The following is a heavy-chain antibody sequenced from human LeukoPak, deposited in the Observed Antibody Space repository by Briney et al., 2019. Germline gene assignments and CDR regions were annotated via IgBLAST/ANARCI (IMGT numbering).Heavy chain of an antibody. CDR3: ARDSNVVVTPYGMDV. D-gene: IGHD2-21*02. Sequence: SVKVSCKASGGTFSSYAISWVRQAPGQGLEWMGGIIPIFGTANYAQKFQGRVTMTRDTSTSTVYLELSSLRSEDTAVYYCARDSNVVVTPYGMDVWGQGTTVTVSS. CDR1: GGTFSSYA. V-gene: IGHV1-69*05. CDR2: IIPIFGTA. J-gene: IGHJ6*02.